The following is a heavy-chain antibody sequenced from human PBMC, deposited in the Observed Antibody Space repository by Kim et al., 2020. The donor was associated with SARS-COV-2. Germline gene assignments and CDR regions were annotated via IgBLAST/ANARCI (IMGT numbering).Heavy chain of an antibody. D-gene: IGHD6-13*01. V-gene: IGHV3-49*02. CDR2: GGTT. J-gene: IGHJ4*02. Sequence: GGTTEDAASVKGRFTSSRDDSKSIAYLQMNSLKTEDTAVYYCARYSSSWYFWGQGTLVTVSS. CDR3: ARYSSSWYF.